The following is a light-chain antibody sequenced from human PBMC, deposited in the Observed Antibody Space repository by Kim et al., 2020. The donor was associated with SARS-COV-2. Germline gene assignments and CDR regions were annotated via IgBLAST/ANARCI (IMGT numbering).Light chain of an antibody. CDR2: GAS. V-gene: IGKV3-20*01. J-gene: IGKJ4*01. Sequence: PGERATRSCRASQSVSSSYLAWYQQKPGQAPRLLIYGASSRATGIPDRFSGSGSGTDFTLTISRLEPEDFAVYYCQQYGSSPGLTFGGGTKVEIK. CDR3: QQYGSSPGLT. CDR1: QSVSSSY.